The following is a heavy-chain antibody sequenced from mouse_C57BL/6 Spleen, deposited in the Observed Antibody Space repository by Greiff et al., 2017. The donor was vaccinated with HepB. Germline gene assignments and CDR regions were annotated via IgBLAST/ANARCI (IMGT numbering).Heavy chain of an antibody. D-gene: IGHD1-1*01. CDR1: GYTFTSYW. Sequence: VQLQQPGAELVRPGSSVKLSCKASGYTFTSYWMHWVKQRPIQGLEWIGNIDPSDSETHYNQKFKDKATLTVDKSSSTAYMQLSSLTSEDSAVYYCARGTDYYGSSDYYAMDYWGQGTSVTVSS. CDR3: ARGTDYYGSSDYYAMDY. CDR2: IDPSDSET. J-gene: IGHJ4*01. V-gene: IGHV1-52*01.